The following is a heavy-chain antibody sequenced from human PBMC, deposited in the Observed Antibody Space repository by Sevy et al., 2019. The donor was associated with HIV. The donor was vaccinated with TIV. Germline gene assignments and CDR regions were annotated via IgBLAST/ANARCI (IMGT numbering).Heavy chain of an antibody. Sequence: GGSLRLSCAASGFTFSSYSMNWVRQAPGKGLEWVSSISSSSSYIYYADSVKGRFTISRDNAKKSLYLQMNSLSAEDTAVYYCARDPASTAGTGGDYWGQGTLVTVSS. D-gene: IGHD6-13*01. CDR2: ISSSSSYI. CDR1: GFTFSSYS. J-gene: IGHJ4*02. V-gene: IGHV3-21*01. CDR3: ARDPASTAGTGGDY.